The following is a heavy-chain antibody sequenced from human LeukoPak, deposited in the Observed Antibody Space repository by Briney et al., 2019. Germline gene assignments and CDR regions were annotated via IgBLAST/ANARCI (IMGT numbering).Heavy chain of an antibody. V-gene: IGHV3-33*01. CDR1: XXXXXSXX. CDR3: ARAALEWFHFDY. Sequence: SXXXSCAXAXXXXXSXXMHXVXQXXXXXXXXXAVIWYDGSNKYYADSVKGRFTISRDNSKNTLYLQMNSLRAEDTAVYYCARAALEWFHFDYWGQGTLVTVSS. CDR2: IWYDGSNK. D-gene: IGHD3-3*01. J-gene: IGHJ4*02.